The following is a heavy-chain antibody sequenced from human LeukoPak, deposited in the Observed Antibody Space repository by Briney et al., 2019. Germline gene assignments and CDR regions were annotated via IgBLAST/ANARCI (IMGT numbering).Heavy chain of an antibody. D-gene: IGHD2-2*01. CDR1: GYSISSDHF. J-gene: IGHJ4*02. CDR3: VRDVGQLRSDY. Sequence: SETLSLTCVVSGYSISSDHFWGWIRQPPGKGLEWIGTISHSGNTYYKSSLKSRVTISLDTSKNQFSLKLSSVTAADTAVYYCVRDVGQLRSDYWAREPWSPSPQ. CDR2: ISHSGNT. V-gene: IGHV4-38-2*02.